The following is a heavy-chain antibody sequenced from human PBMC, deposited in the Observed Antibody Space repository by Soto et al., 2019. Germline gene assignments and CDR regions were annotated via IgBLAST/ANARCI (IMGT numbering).Heavy chain of an antibody. D-gene: IGHD2-2*01. Sequence: SETLSLTCTVAGDSMTSGDYSRIWIRQPTGKGLEWLGYIYRTGNTHYSPSLKSRVSISQDRSKNQFSLELTSVTAADTAVYYCDRGDYQYSIDYRRQGTLVTVSS. J-gene: IGHJ4*02. V-gene: IGHV4-30-2*01. CDR1: GDSMTSGDYS. CDR2: IYRTGNT. CDR3: DRGDYQYSIDY.